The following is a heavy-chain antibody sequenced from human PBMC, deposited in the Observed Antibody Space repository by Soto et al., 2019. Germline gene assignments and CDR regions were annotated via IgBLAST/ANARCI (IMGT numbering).Heavy chain of an antibody. CDR2: INHSGST. CDR3: ARGVQWYFDL. V-gene: IGHV4-34*01. CDR1: GGSFSGYY. J-gene: IGHJ2*01. Sequence: QVQLQQWGAGLLKPSETLSLTCAVYGGSFSGYYWSWIRQPPGKGLEWIGEINHSGSTNYNPSLKXXVXIXADTSKNQFSLKLSSVTAADTAVYYCARGVQWYFDLWGRGTLVTVSS.